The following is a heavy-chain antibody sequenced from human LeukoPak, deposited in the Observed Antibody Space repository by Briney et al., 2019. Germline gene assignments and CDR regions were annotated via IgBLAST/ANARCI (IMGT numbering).Heavy chain of an antibody. J-gene: IGHJ4*02. D-gene: IGHD3-10*01. CDR2: IYYSGST. CDR3: ARETLSGSYYNGDFDY. CDR1: GGSISSGDYY. Sequence: SETLSLTCTVSGGSISSGDYYWSWIRQPPGKGLEWIGYIYYSGSTYYNPSLKSRVTISVDTSKNQFSLKLSSVTAADTAVYYCARETLSGSYYNGDFDYWGQGTLVTVSS. V-gene: IGHV4-30-4*01.